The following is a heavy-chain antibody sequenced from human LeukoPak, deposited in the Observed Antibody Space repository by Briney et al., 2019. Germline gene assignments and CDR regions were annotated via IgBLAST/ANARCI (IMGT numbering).Heavy chain of an antibody. J-gene: IGHJ6*03. CDR3: ARVPLGYYDILTGYLAPYYYYYMDV. V-gene: IGHV1-18*01. CDR1: GYTFTSYG. CDR2: ISAYNGNT. Sequence: ASVKVSCKASGYTFTSYGISWVRQAPGQGLEWMGWISAYNGNTNYAQKLQGRVTMTTDTSTSTAYMELRSLRSDDTAVYYCARVPLGYYDILTGYLAPYYYYYMDVWGKGTTVTISS. D-gene: IGHD3-9*01.